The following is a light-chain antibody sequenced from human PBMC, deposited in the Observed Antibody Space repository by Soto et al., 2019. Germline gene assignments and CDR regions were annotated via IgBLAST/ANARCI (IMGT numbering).Light chain of an antibody. Sequence: QSVLTQPPSVSGAPGQRVTISCTGSSSNIGAGYDVHWYQQLPGTAPKLLIYGNSNRPSGVPDRFSGSKSGTSASLAITGRQAEDEADYYCISYTSGGTLVFGGGTKLTVL. CDR3: ISYTSGGTLV. CDR1: SSNIGAGYD. J-gene: IGLJ3*02. CDR2: GNS. V-gene: IGLV1-40*01.